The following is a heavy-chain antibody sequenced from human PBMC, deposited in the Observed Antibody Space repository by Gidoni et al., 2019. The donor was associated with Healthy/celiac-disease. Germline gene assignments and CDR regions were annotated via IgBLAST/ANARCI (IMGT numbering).Heavy chain of an antibody. CDR1: RYTFTSYY. V-gene: IGHV1-46*01. CDR2: INPSGGST. D-gene: IGHD6-25*01. CDR3: ARDFEQRAFDY. J-gene: IGHJ4*02. Sequence: SVMVSCKACRYTFTSYYMHWVRQAPGQGLEWMGIINPSGGSTSYAQKFQGRVTMTRDTSTSTVYMELSSLRSEDTAVYYCARDFEQRAFDYWGQGTLVTVSS.